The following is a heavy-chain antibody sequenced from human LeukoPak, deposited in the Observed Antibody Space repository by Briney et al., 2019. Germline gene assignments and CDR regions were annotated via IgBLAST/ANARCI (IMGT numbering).Heavy chain of an antibody. CDR3: ARGARYCSSWYTPQQGPANYGMDV. V-gene: IGHV1-2*02. Sequence: ASVKVSCKASGYTFTGYYMHWVRQAPGQGLEWMGWINPNSGGTNYAQKFQGRVTMTRDTSISTAYMELSRLRSDDTAVYYCARGARYCSSWYTPQQGPANYGMDVWGQGTTVTVSS. J-gene: IGHJ6*02. CDR2: INPNSGGT. CDR1: GYTFTGYY. D-gene: IGHD6-13*01.